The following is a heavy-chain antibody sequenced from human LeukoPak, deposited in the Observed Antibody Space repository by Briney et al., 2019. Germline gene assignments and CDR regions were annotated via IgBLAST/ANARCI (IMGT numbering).Heavy chain of an antibody. D-gene: IGHD6-19*01. CDR3: AKDRIGGVAVAGKGRWFDP. Sequence: GGSLRLSCVVSGFTFSTYATSWVRQAPGKGLEWVSGIGGSGGDTFYADSVKGRFTISRDNSKNTLFLQMNSLRAEDTAVYYCAKDRIGGVAVAGKGRWFDPWGQGTLVTVSS. CDR1: GFTFSTYA. CDR2: IGGSGGDT. V-gene: IGHV3-23*01. J-gene: IGHJ5*02.